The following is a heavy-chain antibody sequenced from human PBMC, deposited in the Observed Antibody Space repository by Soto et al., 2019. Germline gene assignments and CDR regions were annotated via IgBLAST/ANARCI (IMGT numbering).Heavy chain of an antibody. V-gene: IGHV1-69*01. J-gene: IGHJ4*02. D-gene: IGHD3-10*01. CDR1: GGIFSTYA. CDR2: IIPIFGTP. Sequence: QVQLVQSGAEVKKPGSSVKVSCKASGGIFSTYAISWLRRAPGQGLEWMGGIIPIFGTPNYAQRFQGRVTITADESTSTAYMELSRLSSEDTAVYYCAVDRDDYGSGNYYNRIDFWGQGTLVTVSS. CDR3: AVDRDDYGSGNYYNRIDF.